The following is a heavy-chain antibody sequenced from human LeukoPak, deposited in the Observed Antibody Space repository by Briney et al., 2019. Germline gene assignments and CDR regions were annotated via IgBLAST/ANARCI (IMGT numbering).Heavy chain of an antibody. CDR1: GGSISSYY. V-gene: IGHV4-59*01. CDR2: IYYSGST. D-gene: IGHD2-8*01. J-gene: IGHJ4*02. CDR3: ARSGFVPRDSPPFDY. Sequence: SETLSLSCTVSGGSISSYYWSWIRQPPGKGLEWIGYIYYSGSTNYNPSLKSRVTISVDTSKNQFSLKLSSVTAADTAVYYCARSGFVPRDSPPFDYWGQGTLVTVSS.